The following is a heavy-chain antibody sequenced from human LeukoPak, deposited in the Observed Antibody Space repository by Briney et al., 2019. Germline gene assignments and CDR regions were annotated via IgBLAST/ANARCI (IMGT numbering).Heavy chain of an antibody. V-gene: IGHV3-23*01. CDR1: GFTFDDYA. D-gene: IGHD3-22*01. CDR2: ISGSGGST. Sequence: GGSLRLSCAASGFTFDDYAMHWVRQAPGKGLEWVSAISGSGGSTYYADSVKGRFTISRDNSKNTLYLQMNSLRAEDTAVYYCAKVLRGIVVGFYAFDIWGQGTMVTVSS. J-gene: IGHJ3*02. CDR3: AKVLRGIVVGFYAFDI.